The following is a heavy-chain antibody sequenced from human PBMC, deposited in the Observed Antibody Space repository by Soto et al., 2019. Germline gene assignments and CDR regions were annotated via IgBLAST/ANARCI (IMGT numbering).Heavy chain of an antibody. CDR3: ARGSYYSGWV. V-gene: IGHV6-1*01. CDR1: GDSVSSTSAA. D-gene: IGHD6-19*01. Sequence: SQTLSLTCAISGDSVSSTSAAWSWIRQSPSRGLEWLGRTYYRSKWYSDYAVSVKSRITINPDTSKNQFSLQLSSVTPEDTAVYYCARGSYYSGWVWGQGTLVTVS. J-gene: IGHJ4*02. CDR2: TYYRSKWYS.